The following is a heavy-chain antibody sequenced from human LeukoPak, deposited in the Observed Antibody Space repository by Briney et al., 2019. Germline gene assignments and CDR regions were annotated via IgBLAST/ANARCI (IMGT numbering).Heavy chain of an antibody. Sequence: PGGSLRLSCAASGFTFSSYWMSWVRQAPGKGLECVANIKQDGGEKNYVDAVKGRFSISRDNAKSSLYLQMNSVRADDTAVYFCARETVYGSRSYHPYWGQGTLVTVSS. J-gene: IGHJ4*02. CDR3: ARETVYGSRSYHPY. V-gene: IGHV3-7*04. CDR1: GFTFSSYW. D-gene: IGHD3-10*01. CDR2: IKQDGGEK.